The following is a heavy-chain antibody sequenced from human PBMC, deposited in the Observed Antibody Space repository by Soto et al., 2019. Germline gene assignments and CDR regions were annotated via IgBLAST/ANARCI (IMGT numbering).Heavy chain of an antibody. CDR2: ISAYNGNT. CDR1: GYTFTSYG. V-gene: IGHV1-18*01. CDR3: AREGYCIGVSGYPSPGNRFPP. J-gene: IGHJ5*02. D-gene: IGHD2-15*01. Sequence: ASEKVSCKASGYTFTSYGISWVRQAPGQGLEWMGWISAYNGNTNYAQKLQGRVTMTTDTSTSTAYMELRSLRSDDPAVYYCAREGYCIGVSGYPSPGNRFPPGGKGTLVTVS.